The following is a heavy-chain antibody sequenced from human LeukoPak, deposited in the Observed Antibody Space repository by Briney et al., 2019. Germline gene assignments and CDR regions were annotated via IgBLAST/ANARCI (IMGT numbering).Heavy chain of an antibody. CDR2: ISSGSSYI. V-gene: IGHV3-21*04. J-gene: IGHJ4*02. D-gene: IGHD3-9*01. CDR3: AKGTYYDILTGYSYLSY. CDR1: GFTFNTYT. Sequence: GGSLRLSCAASGFTFNTYTMNWVRQAPGKGLEWVSSISSGSSYIYYADSVKGRFTISRDNSKNTLYLQMNSLRAEDTAVYYCAKGTYYDILTGYSYLSYWGQGTLVTVSS.